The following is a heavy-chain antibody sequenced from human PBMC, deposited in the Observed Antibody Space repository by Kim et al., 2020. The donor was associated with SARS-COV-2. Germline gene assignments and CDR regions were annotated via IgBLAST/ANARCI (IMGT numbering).Heavy chain of an antibody. Sequence: GGSLRLSCAASGFTFSSYWMHWVRQAPGKGLVWVSRINSDGSSTSYADSVKGRFTISRDNAKNTLYLQMNSLRAEDTAVYYCARAYYYDSSGYSLKTYYFDYWGQGTLVTVSS. CDR1: GFTFSSYW. CDR3: ARAYYYDSSGYSLKTYYFDY. J-gene: IGHJ4*02. D-gene: IGHD3-22*01. CDR2: INSDGSST. V-gene: IGHV3-74*01.